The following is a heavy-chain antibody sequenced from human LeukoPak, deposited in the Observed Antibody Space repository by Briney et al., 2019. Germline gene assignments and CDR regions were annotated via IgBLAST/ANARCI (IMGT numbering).Heavy chain of an antibody. V-gene: IGHV4-4*07. CDR3: ARQQLKTMASFDY. CDR1: GGSISSYS. CDR2: INPSGST. Sequence: SETLSLTCTVSGGSISSYSWSWIRLPAGKGLAWIGRINPSGSTNYNPSLKSRVTMSLDTSKNQFSLKLNSVTAADTAVYYCARQQLKTMASFDYWGQGTLVTVSS. J-gene: IGHJ4*02. D-gene: IGHD4/OR15-4a*01.